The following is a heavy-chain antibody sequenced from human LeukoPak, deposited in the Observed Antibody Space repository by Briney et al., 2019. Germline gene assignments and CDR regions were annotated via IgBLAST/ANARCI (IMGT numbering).Heavy chain of an antibody. D-gene: IGHD6-13*01. J-gene: IGHJ4*02. CDR2: IYYSGST. Sequence: SETLSLTCTVCGGSISSYYWSWIRQPPGKGLEWIGYIYYSGSTNYNPSLKSRVTISVDTSKNQFSLKLSSVTAADTAVYYCARQAAAEDYFDYWGQGTLVTVSS. CDR3: ARQAAAEDYFDY. CDR1: GGSISSYY. V-gene: IGHV4-59*08.